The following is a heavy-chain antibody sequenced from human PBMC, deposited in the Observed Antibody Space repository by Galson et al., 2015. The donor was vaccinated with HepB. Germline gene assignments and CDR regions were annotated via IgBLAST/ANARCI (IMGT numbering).Heavy chain of an antibody. Sequence: SCKASGYTFTSYYMHWVRQAPGQGLEWMGIINPSGGSTSYAQKFQGRVTMTRDTSASTAYMELSSPRSEDTAVYYCARVKQQLVSGRTPLDAFDIWGQGTMVTVSS. CDR2: INPSGGST. J-gene: IGHJ3*02. CDR1: GYTFTSYY. D-gene: IGHD6-13*01. V-gene: IGHV1-46*01. CDR3: ARVKQQLVSGRTPLDAFDI.